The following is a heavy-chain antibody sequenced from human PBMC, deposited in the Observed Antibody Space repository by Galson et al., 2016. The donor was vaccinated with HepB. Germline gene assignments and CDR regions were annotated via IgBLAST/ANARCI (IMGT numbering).Heavy chain of an antibody. CDR3: ARAVMLGRGMDV. V-gene: IGHV6-1*01. D-gene: IGHD3-10*01. J-gene: IGHJ6*02. CDR2: AFYRSTWEN. CDR1: GDSVYNNGAA. Sequence: CAISGDSVYNNGAAWVWIRQSPSRGLEWLGKAFYRSTWENHYAGSVKNRITISPDTSRNQFSLHLNSVTPEDTAVYYCARAVMLGRGMDVWGQGTTVTVSS.